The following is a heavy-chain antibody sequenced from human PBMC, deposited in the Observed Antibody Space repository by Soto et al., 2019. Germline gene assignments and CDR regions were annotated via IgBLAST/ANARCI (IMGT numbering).Heavy chain of an antibody. CDR1: GFTFSSYG. CDR2: ISYDGSNK. Sequence: RSLRLSCAASGFTFSSYGMHWVRQAPGKGLEWVAVISYDGSNKYYADSVKGRFTISRDNSKNTLYLQMNSLRAEDTAVYYCAKDYSNYVYYYYGMDVWGQGTTVTVSS. V-gene: IGHV3-30*18. D-gene: IGHD4-4*01. J-gene: IGHJ6*02. CDR3: AKDYSNYVYYYYGMDV.